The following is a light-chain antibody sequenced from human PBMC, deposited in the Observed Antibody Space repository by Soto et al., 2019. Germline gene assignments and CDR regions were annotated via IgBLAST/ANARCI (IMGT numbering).Light chain of an antibody. CDR2: DAS. Sequence: EIVLTQSPATLSLSPGERATLSCRASQSVNVYLAWYQQKPGQAPRLLIYDASNRATGIPARFSGSGSGRDFTLTISSLEPEDSAVYYCQQYGSSPTFGEGTRLEIK. CDR3: QQYGSSPT. J-gene: IGKJ5*01. V-gene: IGKV3-11*02. CDR1: QSVNVY.